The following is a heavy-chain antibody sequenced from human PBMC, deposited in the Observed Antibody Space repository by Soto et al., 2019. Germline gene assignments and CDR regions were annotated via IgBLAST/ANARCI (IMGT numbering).Heavy chain of an antibody. CDR2: IIPILGIA. J-gene: IGHJ3*02. D-gene: IGHD4-17*01. CDR1: GGSFSSYT. Sequence: PSGKVSCKASGGSFSSYTTSWVRQAPGQGLEWMGRIIPILGIANYAQKFQGRVTITADKSTSTAYMELSSLRSEDTAVYYCVSNRAYGKESDAFDIWGQGTMVTVSS. V-gene: IGHV1-69*02. CDR3: VSNRAYGKESDAFDI.